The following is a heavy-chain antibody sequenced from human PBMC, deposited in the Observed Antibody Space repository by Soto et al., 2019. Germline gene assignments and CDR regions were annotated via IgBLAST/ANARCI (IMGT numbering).Heavy chain of an antibody. J-gene: IGHJ6*02. CDR1: GFAVGSNY. D-gene: IGHD1-7*01. CDR2: IHSGGDT. V-gene: IGHV3-66*01. CDR3: ARSRTGTTYGGMDV. Sequence: EVQLVESGGDLVQTGGSLRLSCAASGFAVGSNYMTWVRQAPGKGLEWVSVIHSGGDTHYADSVRGRFTISRDNSKNTLYLQMNSLRAEDTAVYYCARSRTGTTYGGMDVWGQGTTVTVSS.